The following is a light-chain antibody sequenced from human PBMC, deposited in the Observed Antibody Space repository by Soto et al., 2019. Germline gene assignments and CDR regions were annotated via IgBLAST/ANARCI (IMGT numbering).Light chain of an antibody. CDR2: GAS. CDR3: KQYGSSPLT. CDR1: QSVSSNS. J-gene: IGKJ4*01. Sequence: EIVLTQSPGTLSLSPGEGDTLSCRASQSVSSNSLAWYQQKPGQAPRLLIYGASTRATGIPDRFSGSGSGTDFTLTINRLEPEDFAVYYCKQYGSSPLTFGGGTKVEIK. V-gene: IGKV3-20*01.